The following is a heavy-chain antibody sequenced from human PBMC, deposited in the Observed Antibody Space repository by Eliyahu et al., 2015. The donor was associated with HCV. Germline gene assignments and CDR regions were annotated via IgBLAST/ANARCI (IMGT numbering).Heavy chain of an antibody. V-gene: IGHV1-46*01. CDR2: INPDTGST. D-gene: IGHD2/OR15-2a*01. CDR1: GYRFTGYY. J-gene: IGHJ6*02. CDR3: GRDGLSIAGSYGMDV. Sequence: SGYRFTGYYVHWVRQAPGQGFEWLGTINPDTGSTINAQKFQGRVTLTGDTSASTMYMELRGLKSDDTALYFCGRDGLSIAGSYGMDVWGQGTTVTVSS.